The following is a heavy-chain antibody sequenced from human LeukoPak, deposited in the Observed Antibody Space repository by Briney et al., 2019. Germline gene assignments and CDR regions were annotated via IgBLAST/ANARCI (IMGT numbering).Heavy chain of an antibody. CDR1: GFTFDDYT. V-gene: IGHV3-43*01. CDR2: ISWDGGST. D-gene: IGHD3-3*01. CDR3: AKDYDFWSGYGPYYFDY. J-gene: IGHJ4*02. Sequence: GGSLRLSCAASGFTFDDYTMHWVRQAPGKGLEWVSLISWDGGSTYYADSVKGRFTISRDNSKNTLYLQMNSLRAEDTAVYYCAKDYDFWSGYGPYYFDYWGQGTLVTVSS.